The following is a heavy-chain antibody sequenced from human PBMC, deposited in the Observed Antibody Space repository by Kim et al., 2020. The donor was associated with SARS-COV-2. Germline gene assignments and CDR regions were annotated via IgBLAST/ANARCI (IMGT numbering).Heavy chain of an antibody. CDR2: IYWDDDK. V-gene: IGHV2-5*02. Sequence: SGPTLVKPPETLTLTCTFSGFSLRTNGLGVAWVRQPPGKALEWLAVIYWDDDKRYRESLKGRLSIARDTPRNQVVLTMTDTDPMDTATYYCIYVTNTRWSALDCWGQGLLVTVSS. D-gene: IGHD4-17*01. J-gene: IGHJ4*02. CDR1: GFSLRTNGLG. CDR3: IYVTNTRWSALDC.